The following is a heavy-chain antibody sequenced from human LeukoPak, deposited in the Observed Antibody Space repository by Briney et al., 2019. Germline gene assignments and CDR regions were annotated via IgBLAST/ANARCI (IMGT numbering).Heavy chain of an antibody. J-gene: IGHJ3*02. V-gene: IGHV3-30*18. CDR1: GFTFSSYG. D-gene: IGHD3-22*01. CDR3: AKQSRYYDSSGPGAFDI. Sequence: GRSLRLSCAASGFTFSSYGMHWVRQAPGKGLEWVAVISYDGSNKYYADSVKDRFTISRDNSKNTLYLQMNSLRAEDTAVYYCAKQSRYYDSSGPGAFDIWGQGTMVTVSS. CDR2: ISYDGSNK.